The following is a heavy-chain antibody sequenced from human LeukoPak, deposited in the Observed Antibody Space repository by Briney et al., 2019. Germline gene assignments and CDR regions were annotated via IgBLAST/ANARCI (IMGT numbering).Heavy chain of an antibody. Sequence: PGTSLRLSCAASRFTFNDYGMHWVRQAPGKGLEWVAVISYDGSIKYYADSVKARFTISRDNSKNTLYLHMNSLRPEDTAAYYCAKDPYRLGITFYYENWGQGTLVTVSS. J-gene: IGHJ4*02. V-gene: IGHV3-30*18. D-gene: IGHD3-16*01. CDR1: RFTFNDYG. CDR2: ISYDGSIK. CDR3: AKDPYRLGITFYYEN.